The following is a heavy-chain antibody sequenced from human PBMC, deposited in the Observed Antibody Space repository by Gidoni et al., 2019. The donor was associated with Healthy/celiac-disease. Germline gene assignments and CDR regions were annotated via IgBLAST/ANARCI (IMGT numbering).Heavy chain of an antibody. CDR2: IWYDGSNK. Sequence: QVQLVESGGGVVQPGRSLRLSCAASGFTFSSYGMPWVRQAPGKGLEWVEVIWYDGSNKYYADSVKGRFTISRDNSKNTLYLQMNSLRAEDTAVYYCARDAYYYDSSGYYRLYYYYGMDVWGQGTTVTVSS. D-gene: IGHD3-22*01. CDR3: ARDAYYYDSSGYYRLYYYYGMDV. CDR1: GFTFSSYG. J-gene: IGHJ6*02. V-gene: IGHV3-33*01.